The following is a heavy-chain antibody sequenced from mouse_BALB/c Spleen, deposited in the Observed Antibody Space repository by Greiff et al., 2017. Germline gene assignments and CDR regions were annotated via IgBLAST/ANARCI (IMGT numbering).Heavy chain of an antibody. CDR2: IYPGNSDT. V-gene: IGHV1-5*01. D-gene: IGHD1-1*01. J-gene: IGHJ1*01. Sequence: EVMLVESGTVLARPGASVKMSCKASGYSFTSYWMHWVKQRPGQGLEWIGAIYPGNSDTSYNQKFKGKAKLTAVTSASTAYMELSSLTNEDSAVYYCTRRPLRDWYFDVWGAGTTVTVSS. CDR1: GYSFTSYW. CDR3: TRRPLRDWYFDV.